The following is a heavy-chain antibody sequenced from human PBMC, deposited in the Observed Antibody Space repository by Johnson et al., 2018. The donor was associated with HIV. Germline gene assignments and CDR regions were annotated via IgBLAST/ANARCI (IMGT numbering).Heavy chain of an antibody. J-gene: IGHJ3*02. Sequence: VQLVESGGRVVQPGRSLRLSCAASGFTFSSYAMHWVRQAPGKGLEWVSGINWNGGSTGYADSVKGRFTISRDNAKNSLYLQMNSLRAEDTALYYCARDPDDYGGRDAFDIWGQGTMVTVSS. CDR3: ARDPDDYGGRDAFDI. D-gene: IGHD4-23*01. CDR1: GFTFSSYA. CDR2: INWNGGST. V-gene: IGHV3-20*04.